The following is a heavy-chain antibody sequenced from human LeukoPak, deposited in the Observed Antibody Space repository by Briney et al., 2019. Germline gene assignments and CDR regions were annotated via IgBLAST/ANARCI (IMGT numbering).Heavy chain of an antibody. CDR1: GFTFSDYY. Sequence: GGSLRLSCAASGFTFSDYYMSWIRQAPGKGLEWVSYISSSGSTIYYADSVKGRFTISRDNAKNSLYLQMNSLRAEDTAVYYCAKDGRYSTRYFDYWGQGTLVSVSS. V-gene: IGHV3-11*01. CDR3: AKDGRYSTRYFDY. D-gene: IGHD5-12*01. J-gene: IGHJ4*02. CDR2: ISSSGSTI.